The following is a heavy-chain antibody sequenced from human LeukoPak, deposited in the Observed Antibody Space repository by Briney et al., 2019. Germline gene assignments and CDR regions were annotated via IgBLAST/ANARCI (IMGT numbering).Heavy chain of an antibody. CDR2: IRSKAYSGTT. V-gene: IGHV3-49*04. Sequence: PGGSLRLSCTASGFTFGDYAMSWVRQAPGKGLEWVGFIRSKAYSGTTEYAASVKGRFTISRDDSKSIAYLQMSSLKTEDTAVYYCTRVGYYYGSGSYYKRYFDYWGQGTLVTVSS. CDR1: GFTFGDYA. CDR3: TRVGYYYGSGSYYKRYFDY. D-gene: IGHD3-10*01. J-gene: IGHJ4*02.